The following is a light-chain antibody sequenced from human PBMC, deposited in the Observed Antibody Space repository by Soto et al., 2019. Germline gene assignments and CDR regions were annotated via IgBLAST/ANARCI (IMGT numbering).Light chain of an antibody. CDR3: SSYTGSTSYV. CDR1: SSDVGGYNY. CDR2: DVS. V-gene: IGLV2-14*01. Sequence: QPALTQPVSVSGSPRQSITISCTGTSSDVGGYNYVSWYQQHPGKAPKLMIYDVSYRPSGVSNRFSGSKSGDTASLTISGLQAEDEADYYCSSYTGSTSYVFGTGTRSPS. J-gene: IGLJ1*01.